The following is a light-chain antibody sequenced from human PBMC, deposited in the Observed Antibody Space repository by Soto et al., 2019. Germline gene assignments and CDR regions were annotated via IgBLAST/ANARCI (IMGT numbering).Light chain of an antibody. CDR2: GAS. CDR1: QSVSSN. CDR3: HQYNNWPLT. J-gene: IGKJ1*01. Sequence: EIVLTQSPATLSLSPGERATLSCRASQSVSSNLAWYQQKPGQAPRLLIYGASTRATGIPARFSGVGSGTDFSLTISSPQSEDFGIYYCHQYNNWPLTFGQGTKVDI. V-gene: IGKV3-15*01.